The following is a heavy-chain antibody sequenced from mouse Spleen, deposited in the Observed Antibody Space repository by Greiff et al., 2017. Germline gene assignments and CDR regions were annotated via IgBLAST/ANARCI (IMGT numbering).Heavy chain of an antibody. CDR1: GYTFTSYW. D-gene: IGHD1-1*01. Sequence: ESGAELAKPGASVKLSCKASGYTFTSYWMHWVKQRPGRGLEWIGRIDPNSGGTKYNEKFKSKATLTVDKPSSTAYMQLSSLTSEDSAVYYCARRAVATKYFDYWGQGTTLTVSS. J-gene: IGHJ2*01. CDR3: ARRAVATKYFDY. V-gene: IGHV1-72*01. CDR2: IDPNSGGT.